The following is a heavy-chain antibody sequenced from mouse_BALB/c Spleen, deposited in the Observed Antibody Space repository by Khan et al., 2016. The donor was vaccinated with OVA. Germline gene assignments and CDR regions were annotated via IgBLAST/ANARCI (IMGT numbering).Heavy chain of an antibody. J-gene: IGHJ2*01. V-gene: IGHV14-3*02. Sequence: VQLQQPGAELVKPGATVKLSCTASGLNIKDTYMHWLKQWPEQGLEWIGRIDPPNGNTKYDPKFQGKATITADTSSNTTYYQLSRLKSEEPAVYTSTSMARKWGQGTTLTVSS. CDR3: TSMARK. CDR1: GLNIKDTY. D-gene: IGHD1-1*02. CDR2: IDPPNGNT.